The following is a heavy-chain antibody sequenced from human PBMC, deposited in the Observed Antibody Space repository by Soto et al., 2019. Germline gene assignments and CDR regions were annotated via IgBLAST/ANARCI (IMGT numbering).Heavy chain of an antibody. CDR3: ARDHIYYDSSGYYYVGFDY. Sequence: SETLSLTCTVSGGSISSYYWSWIQQPPGKGLEWIGYIYYSGSTNYNPSLKSRVTISVDTSKNQFSLKLSSVTAADTAVYYCARDHIYYDSSGYYYVGFDYWGQGTLVTVSS. CDR2: IYYSGST. CDR1: GGSISSYY. J-gene: IGHJ4*02. V-gene: IGHV4-59*01. D-gene: IGHD3-22*01.